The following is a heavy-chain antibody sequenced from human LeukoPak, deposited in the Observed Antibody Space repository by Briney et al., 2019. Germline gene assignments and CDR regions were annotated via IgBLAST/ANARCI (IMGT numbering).Heavy chain of an antibody. CDR3: ARSGGSYYPRDAFDI. D-gene: IGHD1-26*01. V-gene: IGHV4-61*05. Sequence: TSETLSLTCTVSGGSISSSSYYWGWIRQPPGKGLEWIGYIYTSGSTNYNPSLKSRVTMSVDTSKNQFSLKLSSVTAADTAVYYCARSGGSYYPRDAFDIWGQGTMVTVSS. CDR1: GGSISSSSYY. J-gene: IGHJ3*02. CDR2: IYTSGST.